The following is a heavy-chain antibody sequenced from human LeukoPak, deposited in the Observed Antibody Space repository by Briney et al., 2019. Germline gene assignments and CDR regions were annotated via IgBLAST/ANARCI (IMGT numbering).Heavy chain of an antibody. CDR3: ARDPRRGSPDYFDY. V-gene: IGHV3-30*04. CDR2: ISYDGYTT. CDR1: GFTLNSYP. Sequence: GTSLRLSCAASGFTLNSYPMHWVRQAPGTGLEWLAVISYDGYTTLHADSVKGRFTISRDDSRDTLYLQMNSLRSEDTAVYYCARDPRRGSPDYFDYWGQGTLVTVST. J-gene: IGHJ4*02. D-gene: IGHD3-16*01.